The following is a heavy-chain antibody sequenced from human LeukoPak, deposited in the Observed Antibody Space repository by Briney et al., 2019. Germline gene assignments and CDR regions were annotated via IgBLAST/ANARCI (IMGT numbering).Heavy chain of an antibody. CDR1: GYTFTSYY. V-gene: IGHV1-46*01. CDR2: INPSGGST. Sequence: ASVKVSCKASGYTFTSYYMHWVRQAPGQGLEWMGIINPSGGSTSYAQKFQGRIMLTRDTSTSTVYMELSTLRPEDTAVYYCGRATLSDFYFNYWGQGTLVTVSS. J-gene: IGHJ4*02. CDR3: GRATLSDFYFNY.